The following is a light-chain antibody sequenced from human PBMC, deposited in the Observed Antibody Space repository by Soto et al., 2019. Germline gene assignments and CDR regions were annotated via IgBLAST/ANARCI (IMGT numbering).Light chain of an antibody. J-gene: IGKJ5*01. V-gene: IGKV1-39*01. CDR3: QQTYTGAN. CDR1: QTIGSH. Sequence: DIQMTQSPSSLSASIGDRVTITCPAGQTIGSHLNWYQQKPGKAPKLLIFAASNLQSGVPSRFSGSGSGTDFTLTINSLQPEDFASYYCQQTYTGANFGQGTRLEI. CDR2: AAS.